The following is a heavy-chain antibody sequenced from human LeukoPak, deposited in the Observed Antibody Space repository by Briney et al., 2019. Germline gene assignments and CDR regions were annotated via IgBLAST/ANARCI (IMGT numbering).Heavy chain of an antibody. D-gene: IGHD6-25*01. CDR1: GFTVSSNY. V-gene: IGHV3-23*01. CDR3: AKGGYSIAAYYYYYYMDV. CDR2: ISGSGGST. J-gene: IGHJ6*03. Sequence: GGSLRLSCAASGFTVSSNYMSWVRQAPGKGLEWVSAISGSGGSTYYADSVKGRFTISRDNSKNTLYLQMNSLRAEDTAVYYCAKGGYSIAAYYYYYYMDVWGKGTTVTVSS.